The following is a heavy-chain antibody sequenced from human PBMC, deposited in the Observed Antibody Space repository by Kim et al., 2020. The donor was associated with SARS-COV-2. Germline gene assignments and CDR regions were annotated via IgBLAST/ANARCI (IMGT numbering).Heavy chain of an antibody. CDR1: GFTFSSYE. CDR3: ARGGSELTIFGVVTYSYFDY. CDR2: ISSSGSTI. D-gene: IGHD3-3*01. Sequence: GGSLRLSCAASGFTFSSYEMNWVRQAPGKGLEWVSYISSSGSTIYYADSVKGRFTISRDNAKNSLYLQMNSLRAEDTAVYYCARGGSELTIFGVVTYSYFDYWGQGTLVTVSS. V-gene: IGHV3-48*03. J-gene: IGHJ4*02.